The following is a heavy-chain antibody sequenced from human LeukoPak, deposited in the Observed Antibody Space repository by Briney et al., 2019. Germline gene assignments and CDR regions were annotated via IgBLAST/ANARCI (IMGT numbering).Heavy chain of an antibody. Sequence: GASVKVSCKASGHTFTGYYTHWVRQAPGQGLEWMGRINPNSGGTNYAQKFQGRVTMTRDTSISTAYMELSRLRSDDTAVYYCARVGYSSLAFDIWGQGTMVTVSS. D-gene: IGHD5-18*01. CDR1: GHTFTGYY. CDR2: INPNSGGT. V-gene: IGHV1-2*06. J-gene: IGHJ3*02. CDR3: ARVGYSSLAFDI.